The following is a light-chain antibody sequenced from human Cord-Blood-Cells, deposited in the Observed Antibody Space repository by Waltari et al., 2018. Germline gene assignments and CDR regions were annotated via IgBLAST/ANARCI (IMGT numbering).Light chain of an antibody. CDR2: EGS. Sequence: QSAPTQPASVSGSPGQSITISCTGTSSDAGSYNLVSWYQQHPGKAPNLMIYEGSKRPSGVSNRFSGSKSGNTASLTISGLQAEDEADYYCCSYAGSSTWVFGGGTKLTVL. CDR1: SSDAGSYNL. V-gene: IGLV2-23*01. J-gene: IGLJ3*02. CDR3: CSYAGSSTWV.